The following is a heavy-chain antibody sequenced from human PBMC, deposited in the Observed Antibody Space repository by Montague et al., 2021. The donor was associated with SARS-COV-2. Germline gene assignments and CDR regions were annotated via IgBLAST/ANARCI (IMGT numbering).Heavy chain of an antibody. CDR2: IYHSGTT. D-gene: IGHD6-6*01. CDR1: GFSIATADY. J-gene: IGHJ3*02. CDR3: VGEQAGGLGNVFDI. V-gene: IGHV4-38-2*02. Sequence: SETLSLTCTVSGFSIATADYCGWFRQPPPEGLEWFGGIYHSGTTSYNPPLQRRLTMSIDTTTNQFPRLLTSVAAADTAVFFCVGEQAGGLGNVFDIWGQGTTVTVSS.